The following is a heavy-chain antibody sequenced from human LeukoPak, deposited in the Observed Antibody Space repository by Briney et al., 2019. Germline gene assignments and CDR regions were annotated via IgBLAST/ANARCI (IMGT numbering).Heavy chain of an antibody. CDR2: ISAYNGNT. D-gene: IGHD3-10*01. CDR1: GYSFTNYG. CDR3: ARRSGNYAFDY. Sequence: ASVKVSCKVSGYSFTNYGISWVRQAPGQGRECMGCISAYNGNTNYAKELQGRVTMTRDTSTSTVYMKLRTLRSDDTAVYYCARRSGNYAFDYWGQGTLVTVSS. J-gene: IGHJ4*02. V-gene: IGHV1-18*01.